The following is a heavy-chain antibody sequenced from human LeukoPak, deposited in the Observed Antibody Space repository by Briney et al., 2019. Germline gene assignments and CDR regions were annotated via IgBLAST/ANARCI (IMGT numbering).Heavy chain of an antibody. Sequence: GGSLRLSCAASGFTFSDTWMHWVRQAPGEGLVWVSRIRSDGSDTRYAESVKGRFTISRDNSKNTLYLQMNSLRAEDTAVYYCAKDWWELPNDYWGQGTLVTVSS. D-gene: IGHD1-26*01. J-gene: IGHJ4*02. CDR1: GFTFSDTW. CDR2: IRSDGSDT. V-gene: IGHV3-74*01. CDR3: AKDWWELPNDY.